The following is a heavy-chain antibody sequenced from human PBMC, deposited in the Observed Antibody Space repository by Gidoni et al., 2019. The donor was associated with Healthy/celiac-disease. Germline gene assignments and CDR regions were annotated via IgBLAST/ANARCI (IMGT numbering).Heavy chain of an antibody. D-gene: IGHD5-12*01. CDR3: ARTYSGYEPPNDY. CDR1: GFTVSSNY. V-gene: IGHV3-66*01. J-gene: IGHJ4*02. CDR2: IYSGGST. Sequence: EVQLVESGGGLVQPGGSLRLSCAASGFTVSSNYMSWVRQAPGKGLEWVSVIYSGGSTYYADSVKGRFTISRDNSKNTLYLQMNSLRAEDTAVYYCARTYSGYEPPNDYWGQGTLVTVSS.